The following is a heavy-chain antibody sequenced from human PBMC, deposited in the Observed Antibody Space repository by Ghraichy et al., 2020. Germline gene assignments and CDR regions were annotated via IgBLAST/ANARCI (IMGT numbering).Heavy chain of an antibody. D-gene: IGHD4-17*01. CDR1: GFTFSSYA. Sequence: GGSLRLSCAASGFTFSSYAMHWVRQAPGKGLEWVAVISYDGSNKYYADSVKGRFTISRDNSQNTLYLQMNSLRAEDTAVYYCARDGAGYWGQGTLVTVSS. CDR3: ARDGAGY. J-gene: IGHJ4*02. CDR2: ISYDGSNK. V-gene: IGHV3-30*04.